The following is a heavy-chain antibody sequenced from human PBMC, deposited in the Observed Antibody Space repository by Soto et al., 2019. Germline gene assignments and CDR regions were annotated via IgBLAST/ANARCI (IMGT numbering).Heavy chain of an antibody. V-gene: IGHV3-21*01. Sequence: PGGSLRLSCAASGFTFSSYWMSWVRQAPGKGLEWVSTISSSSSYIYYADSVKGRFTIPRDNAKNSLYLQMNSLRAEDTAVYYCARWRVVVPAARRYYYYGMDVWGQGTTVTVSS. CDR3: ARWRVVVPAARRYYYYGMDV. D-gene: IGHD2-2*01. J-gene: IGHJ6*02. CDR2: ISSSSSYI. CDR1: GFTFSSYW.